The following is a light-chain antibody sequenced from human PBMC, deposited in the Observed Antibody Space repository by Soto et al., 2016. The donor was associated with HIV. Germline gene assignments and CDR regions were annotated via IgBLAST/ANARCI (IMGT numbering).Light chain of an antibody. CDR3: LQLNNFPRT. J-gene: IGKJ1*01. V-gene: IGKV1-5*03. CDR2: KAS. Sequence: DIQMTQSPFTLSASVGGRVTITCRANQSITKWLAWFQQKPGKAPTLLIYKASILEKGVPSRFSGSRSATEFTLTISSLQPEDFATYYCLQLNNFPRTFGQGTKVEIQ. CDR1: QSITKW.